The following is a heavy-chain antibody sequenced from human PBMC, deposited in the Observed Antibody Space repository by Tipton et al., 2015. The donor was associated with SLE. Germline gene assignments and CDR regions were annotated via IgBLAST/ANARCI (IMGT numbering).Heavy chain of an antibody. CDR3: ARVESGSRSAYWYYDL. CDR2: ISSDSSYI. CDR1: GFTFSTYS. V-gene: IGHV3-21*06. J-gene: IGHJ2*01. Sequence: SLRLSCAASGFTFSTYSMNWVRQAPGKGLEWVSSISSDSSYIYYADSVKGRLTISRDNDKNSVFLQMDSLRDEDTAVYFCARVESGSRSAYWYYDLWGRGTLVTVSS. D-gene: IGHD6-13*01.